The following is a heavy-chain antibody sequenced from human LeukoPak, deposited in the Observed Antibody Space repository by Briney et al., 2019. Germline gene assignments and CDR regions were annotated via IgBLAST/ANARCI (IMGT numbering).Heavy chain of an antibody. CDR1: GGSISSGGYY. Sequence: PSETLSLTCTVSGGSISSGGYYWSWIRQHPGKGLEWIGYIYYSGSTYYNPSLKSRVTISVDKSKNQFSLKLSSVTAADTAVYYCARARYSSGPTSPWGQGTLVTVSS. J-gene: IGHJ5*02. CDR3: ARARYSSGPTSP. CDR2: IYYSGST. D-gene: IGHD6-19*01. V-gene: IGHV4-31*03.